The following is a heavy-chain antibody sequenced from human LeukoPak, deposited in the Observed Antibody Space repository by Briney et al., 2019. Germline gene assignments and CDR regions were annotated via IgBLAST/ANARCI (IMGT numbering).Heavy chain of an antibody. CDR2: IYYSGST. J-gene: IGHJ4*02. D-gene: IGHD3-16*02. CDR3: AREYYDYVWGSYRDFDY. V-gene: IGHV4-39*07. Sequence: SETLSLTCTVSGGSISSNSYYWGWIHQPPGKGLEWIGSIYYSGSTYYNPSLKSRVTISVDTSKNQFSLKLSSVTAADTAVYYCAREYYDYVWGSYRDFDYWGQGTLVTVSS. CDR1: GGSISSNSYY.